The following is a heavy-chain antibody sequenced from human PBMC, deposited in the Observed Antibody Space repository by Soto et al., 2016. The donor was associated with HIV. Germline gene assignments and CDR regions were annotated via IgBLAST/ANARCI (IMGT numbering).Heavy chain of an antibody. CDR2: ISVYNGNT. CDR1: GYTFTSYG. J-gene: IGHJ3*02. Sequence: QVQLVQSGPEVKKPGASVKVSCKASGYTFTSYGISWVRQAPGQGLEWMGWISVYNGNTNYAQKLQDRVTMTTDTSTSTAYMELRSLRSDDTAVYYCAREDITMVRGLIMDHDAFEIWGQGTMVTVSS. V-gene: IGHV1-18*01. CDR3: AREDITMVRGLIMDHDAFEI. D-gene: IGHD3-10*01.